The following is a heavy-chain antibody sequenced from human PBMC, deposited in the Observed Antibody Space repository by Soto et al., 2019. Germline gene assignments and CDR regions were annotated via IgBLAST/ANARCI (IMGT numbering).Heavy chain of an antibody. V-gene: IGHV3-23*01. CDR1: GFTFSSYA. Sequence: EVQLLESGGGLVQPGGSLRLSCAASGFTFSSYAMSWVRQAPGKGLEWVSAISGSGGSTYYADSVKGRFTISRDNSKNTLYLQMNSLRAEDTAVYYCAKDEEQGLALPYYFDYWGQGTLVTVSS. D-gene: IGHD6-19*01. CDR3: AKDEEQGLALPYYFDY. J-gene: IGHJ4*02. CDR2: ISGSGGST.